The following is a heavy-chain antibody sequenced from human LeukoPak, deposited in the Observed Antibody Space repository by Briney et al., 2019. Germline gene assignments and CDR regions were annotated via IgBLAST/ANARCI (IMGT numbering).Heavy chain of an antibody. CDR1: GFTFSSYW. CDR3: ARSVAAAGNRPLDY. V-gene: IGHV3-33*08. J-gene: IGHJ4*02. Sequence: GSLSLSCAASGFTFSSYWMSWVRQAPGKGLEWVAVIWYDGSNKYYADSVKGRFTVSRDNSKNTLYLEMGSLRDEDMAVYYCARSVAAAGNRPLDYWGQGTLVTVSS. CDR2: IWYDGSNK. D-gene: IGHD6-13*01.